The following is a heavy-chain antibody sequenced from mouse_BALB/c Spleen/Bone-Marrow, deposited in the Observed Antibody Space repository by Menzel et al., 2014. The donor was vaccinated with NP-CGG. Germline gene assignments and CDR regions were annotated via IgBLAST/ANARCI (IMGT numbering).Heavy chain of an antibody. CDR1: GFTFSSYD. CDR3: ARRALDYWYFDV. V-gene: IGHV5-9-3*01. Sequence: EVHLVESGGGLVKPGGSLKLSCAASGFTFSSYDMSWVRQTPEKRLEWVAIINTGGSYTYYSDSVKGRFTTSRDNAKNTLYLQMISLRSEDTAMYYCARRALDYWYFDVWGAGTTATVSS. J-gene: IGHJ1*01. CDR2: INTGGSYT.